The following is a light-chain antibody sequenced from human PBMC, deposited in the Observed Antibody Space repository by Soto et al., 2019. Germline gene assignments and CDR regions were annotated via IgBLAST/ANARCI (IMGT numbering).Light chain of an antibody. J-gene: IGKJ1*01. CDR2: AAS. V-gene: IGKV1-39*01. CDR3: QQSYSTPRT. CDR1: QSIRSY. Sequence: DIQLTQSPSSLSASVGDKVTITCRASQSIRSYLNWVQQKPGKAPKLLIYAASSLQSGVPSRFSGSGSGTDFTLTISSLQPEDFATYYCQQSYSTPRTFGQGTKVDIK.